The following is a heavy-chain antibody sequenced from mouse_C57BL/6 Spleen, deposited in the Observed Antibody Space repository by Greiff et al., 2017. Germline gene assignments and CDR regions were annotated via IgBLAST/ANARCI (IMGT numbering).Heavy chain of an antibody. D-gene: IGHD1-3*01. Sequence: EVQLQQSGPGLVKPSQSLSLTCSVTGYSITSGYYWNWIRQFPGNKLEWMGYISYDGSNNYNPSLKNRISITRDTSKNQFFLKLNSVTTEDTATYYCASENIEGAMDYWGQGTSVTVSS. V-gene: IGHV3-6*01. CDR3: ASENIEGAMDY. CDR2: ISYDGSN. CDR1: GYSITSGYY. J-gene: IGHJ4*01.